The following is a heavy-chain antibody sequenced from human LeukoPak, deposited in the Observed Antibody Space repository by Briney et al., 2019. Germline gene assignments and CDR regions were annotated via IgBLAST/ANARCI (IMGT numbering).Heavy chain of an antibody. V-gene: IGHV4-34*01. D-gene: IGHD3-10*01. CDR2: INHSGST. Sequence: SETLSLTCAVYGGSFSGYYWSWIRQPPGKGLEWIGEINHSGSTNYNPSLKSRVTISVDTSKNQFSLKLSSVTAADTAVYQCAGGFGLWFGYWFDPWGQGTLVTVSS. CDR1: GGSFSGYY. J-gene: IGHJ5*02. CDR3: AGGFGLWFGYWFDP.